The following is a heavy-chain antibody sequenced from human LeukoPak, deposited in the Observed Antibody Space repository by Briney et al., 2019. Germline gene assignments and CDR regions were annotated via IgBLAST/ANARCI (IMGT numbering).Heavy chain of an antibody. D-gene: IGHD3-22*01. V-gene: IGHV3-23*01. Sequence: GGSLRLSCAASGFTLSSYAMTWVRQAPGKGLEWVSGISGSGGSTYSADSVKGRFTISRDNSKNTLSLQMNSLRAEDTAVYYCALTYYYDSSGYYGLDYWGQGTLVTVSS. CDR2: ISGSGGST. CDR3: ALTYYYDSSGYYGLDY. CDR1: GFTLSSYA. J-gene: IGHJ4*02.